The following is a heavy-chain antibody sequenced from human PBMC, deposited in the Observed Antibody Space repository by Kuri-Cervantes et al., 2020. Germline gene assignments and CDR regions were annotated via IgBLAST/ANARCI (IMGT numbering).Heavy chain of an antibody. V-gene: IGHV3-21*01. J-gene: IGHJ6*02. CDR3: AKSAGMDV. Sequence: GESLKISCAASGFTFSSYGMHWVRQAPGKGLEWVSSISSSSSYIYYADSVKGRFTISRDNSKNTLYLQMNSLRAEDTAVYYCAKSAGMDVWGQGTTVTVSS. CDR1: GFTFSSYG. CDR2: ISSSSSYI.